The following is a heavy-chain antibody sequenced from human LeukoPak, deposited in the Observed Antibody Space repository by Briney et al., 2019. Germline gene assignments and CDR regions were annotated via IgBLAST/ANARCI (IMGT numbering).Heavy chain of an antibody. CDR3: ARREAEMATIQDPFDY. V-gene: IGHV3-74*01. CDR2: INTDGSST. Sequence: GGSLRLSCAASGFTFSSYWMHWVGQAPGQGLVWVLRINTDGSSTSYADSVKGRFTISRDNATDKLELRMHRLYSEDTAVYYCARREAEMATIQDPFDYWGQGTLVTVSS. J-gene: IGHJ4*02. CDR1: GFTFSSYW. D-gene: IGHD5-24*01.